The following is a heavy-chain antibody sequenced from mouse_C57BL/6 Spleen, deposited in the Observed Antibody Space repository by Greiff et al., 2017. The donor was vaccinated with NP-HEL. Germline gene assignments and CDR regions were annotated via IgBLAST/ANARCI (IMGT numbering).Heavy chain of an antibody. D-gene: IGHD4-1*01. CDR3: AREKRTGTGFAY. CDR1: GYSITSGYY. J-gene: IGHJ3*01. V-gene: IGHV3-6*01. Sequence: EVQVVESGPGLVKPSQSLSLTCSVTGYSITSGYYWNWIRQFPGNKLEWMGYISYDGSNNYNPSLKNRISITRDTSKNQFFLKLNSVTTEDTATYYCAREKRTGTGFAYWGQGTLVTVSA. CDR2: ISYDGSN.